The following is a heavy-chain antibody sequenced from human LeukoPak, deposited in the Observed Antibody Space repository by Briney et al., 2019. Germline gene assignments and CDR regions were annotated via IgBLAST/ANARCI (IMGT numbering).Heavy chain of an antibody. CDR2: FDPEDGET. CDR1: GYTLTELS. Sequence: ASVKVSCKVSGYTLTELSLHWVPQAPGKGLEWIGGFDPEDGETIYAQNFQGRVTMTQHTSTDTAYMELSSLRSEDTAVYYCATARGWLPDYWGQGTLVTVSS. V-gene: IGHV1-24*01. J-gene: IGHJ4*02. CDR3: ATARGWLPDY. D-gene: IGHD5-12*01.